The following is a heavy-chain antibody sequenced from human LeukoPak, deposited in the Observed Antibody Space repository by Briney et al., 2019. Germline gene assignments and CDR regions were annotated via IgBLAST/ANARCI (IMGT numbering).Heavy chain of an antibody. CDR2: INPNSGGT. CDR1: GYTCTGYY. V-gene: IGHV1-2*04. Sequence: ASVKVSCKASGYTCTGYYMHWVRQAPGQGLEWMGWINPNSGGTNYAQKFQGWVTMTRDTSISTAYMELSRLRSDDTAVYYCARDQGYCSGGSCKTFDYWGQGTLVTVSS. CDR3: ARDQGYCSGGSCKTFDY. D-gene: IGHD2-15*01. J-gene: IGHJ4*02.